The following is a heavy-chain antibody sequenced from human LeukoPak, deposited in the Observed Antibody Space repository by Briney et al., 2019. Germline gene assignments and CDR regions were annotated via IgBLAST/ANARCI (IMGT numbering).Heavy chain of an antibody. D-gene: IGHD3-22*01. Sequence: PSETLSLTCTVSGGSISSYYWSWIRQPPGKGLEWIGYIYYSGSTNYNPSLKSRVTISVDTSKSQFSLKLSSVTAADTAVYYCARALEYYYDSSGYFDYWGQGTLVTVSS. CDR2: IYYSGST. CDR3: ARALEYYYDSSGYFDY. V-gene: IGHV4-59*01. J-gene: IGHJ4*02. CDR1: GGSISSYY.